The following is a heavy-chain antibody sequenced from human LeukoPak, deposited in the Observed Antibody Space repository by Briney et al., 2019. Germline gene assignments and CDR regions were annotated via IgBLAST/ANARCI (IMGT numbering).Heavy chain of an antibody. V-gene: IGHV4-34*01. CDR1: GGSFSGYY. CDR3: ARAARGYSYVPVTGGMDV. CDR2: INHSGST. Sequence: NASETLSLTCAVYGGSFSGYYWSWIRQPPGKGLEWIGEINHSGSTNYNPSLKSRVTISVDTSKNQFSLKLSSVTAADTAVYYCARAARGYSYVPVTGGMDVWGQGTTVTVSS. D-gene: IGHD5-18*01. J-gene: IGHJ6*02.